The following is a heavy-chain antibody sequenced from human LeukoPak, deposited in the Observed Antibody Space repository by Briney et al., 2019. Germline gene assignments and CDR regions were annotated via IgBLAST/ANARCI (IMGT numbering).Heavy chain of an antibody. J-gene: IGHJ4*02. CDR1: GFTFSDAW. Sequence: GGSLRLSCAAPGFTFSDAWMNWVRQAPGKGLEWVGRIKSKTDGGTTDYAAPVKGRFTISRDDSKNTLYLQMNSLKTEDTAVYYCTTDPPSVGYFDYWGQGTLVTVSS. V-gene: IGHV3-15*01. CDR3: TTDPPSVGYFDY. CDR2: IKSKTDGGTT. D-gene: IGHD1-26*01.